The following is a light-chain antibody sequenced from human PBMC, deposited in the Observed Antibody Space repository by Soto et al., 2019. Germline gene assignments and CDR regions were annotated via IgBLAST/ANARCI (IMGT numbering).Light chain of an antibody. J-gene: IGKJ4*01. Sequence: EIVLTQSPDTLSLSPGERATLSCRASQSVRNHYLASYQQKPGQAPRFLIFDASSTATGIPDRFSGSGSGTDFTRTISRLETAYFAVYYCQKYGITPLTFGGGTKV. CDR2: DAS. CDR3: QKYGITPLT. V-gene: IGKV3-20*01. CDR1: QSVRNHY.